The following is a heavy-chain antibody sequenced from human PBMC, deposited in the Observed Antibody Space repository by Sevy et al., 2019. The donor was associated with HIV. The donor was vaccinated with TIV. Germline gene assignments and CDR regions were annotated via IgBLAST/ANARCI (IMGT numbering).Heavy chain of an antibody. V-gene: IGHV4-59*13. CDR1: GGSISSYY. CDR3: AGEASWDSYYGMDV. D-gene: IGHD2-2*01. CDR2: IYYSGST. Sequence: SETLSLTCTVSGGSISSYYWSWIRQPPGKGLEWIGYIYYSGSTNYNPSLKSRVTISVDTSKNQFSLKLSSVTAADTAVYYCAGEASWDSYYGMDVWGQGTTVTVS. J-gene: IGHJ6*02.